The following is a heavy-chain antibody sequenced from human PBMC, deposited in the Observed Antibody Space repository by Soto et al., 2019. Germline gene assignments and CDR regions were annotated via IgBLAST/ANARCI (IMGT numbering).Heavy chain of an antibody. J-gene: IGHJ6*02. CDR2: INPNSGGT. CDR1: GYTFTGYY. V-gene: IGHV1-2*04. D-gene: IGHD2-15*01. Sequence: GASVKVSCKASGYTFTGYYMDWVRQAPGQGLEWMGWINPNSGGTNYAQKFQGWVTMTRDTSISTAYMELSRLRSDDTAVYYCARVAATPYYYYGMDVWGQGTTVTVSS. CDR3: ARVAATPYYYYGMDV.